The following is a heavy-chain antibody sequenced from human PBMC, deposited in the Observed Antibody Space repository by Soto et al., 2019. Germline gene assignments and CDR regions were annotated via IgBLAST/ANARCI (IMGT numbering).Heavy chain of an antibody. CDR1: GYTFPSYG. CDR3: ARDKTGGSGFDY. Sequence: QVQLVQSGAEVKKPGASVKVSCKASGYTFPSYGISWVRQAPGQGLEWVGWISASSGNTNYAQNFQGRVTMTTDTSTSTAYTELRSLTSDDTAMYFCARDKTGGSGFDYWGQGPLVTVSS. J-gene: IGHJ4*02. CDR2: ISASSGNT. V-gene: IGHV1-18*01. D-gene: IGHD6-19*01.